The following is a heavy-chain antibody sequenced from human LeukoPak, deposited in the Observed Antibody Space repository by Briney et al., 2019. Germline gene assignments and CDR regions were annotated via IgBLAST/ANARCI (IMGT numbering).Heavy chain of an antibody. CDR2: IYYSGST. Sequence: SETLSLTCTVSGNSISSGFFWGWIRQPPGKGLEWIGSIYYSGSTYYNPSLESRVTMLVDTSKNQFSLRLNSVTAADTAVYYCARDLVTRLNQYYDFWRFDPWGQGTLVTVSS. V-gene: IGHV4-38-2*02. CDR1: GNSISSGFF. D-gene: IGHD3-3*01. J-gene: IGHJ5*02. CDR3: ARDLVTRLNQYYDFWRFDP.